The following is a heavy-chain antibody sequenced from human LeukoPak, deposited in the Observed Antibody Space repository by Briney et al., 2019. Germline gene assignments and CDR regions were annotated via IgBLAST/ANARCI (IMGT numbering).Heavy chain of an antibody. CDR2: FYYSGST. J-gene: IGHJ5*02. V-gene: IGHV4-39*01. Sequence: SETLSLTCTVSGGSISSSNYYWGWIRQPPGKGLEWIGSFYYSGSTYYNQSLKSRVTISVDTSKNQFSLKMSSVTAADTAVYYCAKGHRYSSGWYWSHWFDPWGQGTLVTVSS. CDR3: AKGHRYSSGWYWSHWFDP. D-gene: IGHD6-19*01. CDR1: GGSISSSNYY.